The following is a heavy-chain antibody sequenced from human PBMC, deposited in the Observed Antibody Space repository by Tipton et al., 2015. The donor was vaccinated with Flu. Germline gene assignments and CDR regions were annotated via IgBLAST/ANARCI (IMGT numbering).Heavy chain of an antibody. CDR3: ARYRGSNARGEGNDAFDI. V-gene: IGHV4-61*02. J-gene: IGHJ3*02. Sequence: TLSLTCIVSGGSISSGSYFWSWIRQPAGKGLQWIGRIYTNGRTNYNPSLESRVSISADTSKNEFSLSLSSVTAADTAMYYCARYRGSNARGEGNDAFDIWGQGPMVSVSS. CDR2: IYTNGRT. D-gene: IGHD1-26*01. CDR1: GGSISSGSYF.